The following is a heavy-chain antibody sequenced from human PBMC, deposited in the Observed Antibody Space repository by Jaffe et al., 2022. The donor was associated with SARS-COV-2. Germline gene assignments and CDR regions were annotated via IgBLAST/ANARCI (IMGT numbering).Heavy chain of an antibody. D-gene: IGHD6-19*01. V-gene: IGHV3-21*01. CDR1: GFTFSSYS. CDR3: ARESYSSGVRNDAFDI. Sequence: EVQLVESGGGLVKPGGSLRLSCAASGFTFSSYSMNWVRQAPGKGLEWVSSISSSSSYIYYADSVKGRFTISRDNAKNSLYLQMNSLRAEDTAVYYCARESYSSGVRNDAFDIWGQGTMVTVSS. CDR2: ISSSSSYI. J-gene: IGHJ3*02.